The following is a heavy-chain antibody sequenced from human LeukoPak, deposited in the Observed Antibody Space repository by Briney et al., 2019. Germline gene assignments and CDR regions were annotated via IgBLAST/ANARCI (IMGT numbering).Heavy chain of an antibody. CDR2: ISSSGSRI. V-gene: IGHV3-48*03. J-gene: IGHJ3*02. CDR3: ARMWGVAFDI. D-gene: IGHD3-16*01. CDR1: GFTFSGYE. Sequence: GGSLILSCAASGFTFSGYEMNWVRQAPGKGLEWVSYISSSGSRIYYADSVKGRFTISRDNAKNSLYLQMNSLRADDTAVYYCARMWGVAFDIWGQGTVVTVSS.